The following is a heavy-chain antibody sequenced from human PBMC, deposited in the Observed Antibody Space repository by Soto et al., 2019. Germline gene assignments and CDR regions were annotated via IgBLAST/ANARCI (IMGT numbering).Heavy chain of an antibody. D-gene: IGHD3-3*01. CDR2: IYPGDSDT. J-gene: IGHJ6*02. V-gene: IGHV5-51*01. CDR1: GYSFTIYL. CDR3: ARFPGLRFLYYYGMDV. Sequence: GESLKISCKGSGYSFTIYLIGWVRQMPGKGLEWMGIIYPGDSDTRYSPSFQGQVTISADKSISTAYLQWSSLKASDTAMYYCARFPGLRFLYYYGMDVWGQGTTVTVSS.